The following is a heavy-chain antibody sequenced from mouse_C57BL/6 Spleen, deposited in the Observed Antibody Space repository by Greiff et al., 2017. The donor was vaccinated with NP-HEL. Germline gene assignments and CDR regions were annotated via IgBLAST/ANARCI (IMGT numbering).Heavy chain of an antibody. V-gene: IGHV5-17*01. CDR1: GFTFSDYG. J-gene: IGHJ4*01. CDR2: ISSGSSTI. D-gene: IGHD4-1*01. Sequence: EVQRVESGGGLVKPGGSLKLSCAASGFTFSDYGMHWVRQAPEKGLEWVAYISSGSSTIYYADTVKGRFSISRDNAKNTLFLQMTSLRSEDTAMYYCARNWDPYYAMDYWGQGTSVTVSS. CDR3: ARNWDPYYAMDY.